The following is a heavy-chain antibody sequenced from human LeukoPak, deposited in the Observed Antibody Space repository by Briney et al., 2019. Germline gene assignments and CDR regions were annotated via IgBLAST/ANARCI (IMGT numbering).Heavy chain of an antibody. CDR1: GFTFSSYG. V-gene: IGHV3-30*03. Sequence: GGSLRLSCAASGFTFSSYGMHWVRQAPGKGLEWVAVISYDGSNKYYADSVKGRFTISRDNAKNSLYLQMNSLRAEDTAVYYCARDQSNYYPYYWGQGTLVTVSS. CDR2: ISYDGSNK. J-gene: IGHJ4*02. D-gene: IGHD3-22*01. CDR3: ARDQSNYYPYY.